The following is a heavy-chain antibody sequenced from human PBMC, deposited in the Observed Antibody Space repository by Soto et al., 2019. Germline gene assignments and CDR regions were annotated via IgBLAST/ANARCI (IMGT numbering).Heavy chain of an antibody. J-gene: IGHJ6*02. CDR2: ISSSGSTI. CDR3: ARDKDSGDSERDYGMDV. V-gene: IGHV3-11*01. CDR1: GFTFSDYY. D-gene: IGHD4-17*01. Sequence: GGSLRLSCAASGFTFSDYYMSWIRQAPGKGLEWVSYISSSGSTIYYADSVKGRFTISSDNAKNSLYLQMNSLRAEDTAVYYCARDKDSGDSERDYGMDVWGQGTTVTVSS.